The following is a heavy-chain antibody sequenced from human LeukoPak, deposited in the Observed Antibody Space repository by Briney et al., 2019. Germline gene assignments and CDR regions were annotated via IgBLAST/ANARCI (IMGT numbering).Heavy chain of an antibody. CDR1: GGSISSGGYY. CDR3: ARWVVFGDLNGDAFDI. CDR2: IYYSGST. D-gene: IGHD3-10*02. V-gene: IGHV4-31*03. Sequence: PSETLSLTCTVSGGSISSGGYYWSWIRQHPGKGPEWIGYIYYSGSTYYNPSLKSRVTVSVDTSKNQFSLKLSSVTAADTAVYYCARWVVFGDLNGDAFDIWGQGTMVTVSP. J-gene: IGHJ3*02.